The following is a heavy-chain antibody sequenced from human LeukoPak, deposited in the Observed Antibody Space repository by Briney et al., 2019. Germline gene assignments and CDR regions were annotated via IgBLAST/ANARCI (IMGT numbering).Heavy chain of an antibody. V-gene: IGHV3-7*05. CDR2: IDQYGGQK. CDR1: GFTFSVYW. J-gene: IGHJ4*02. D-gene: IGHD3-10*01. CDR3: ATEVWFRADS. Sequence: PGGSLRLSCAASGFTFSVYWMTWVRQAPGKGLEWVATIDQYGGQKNYVESVKGRFTISRDNAENSLFLQMNSLRADDTAVYYCATEVWFRADSWGQGTPVTVSS.